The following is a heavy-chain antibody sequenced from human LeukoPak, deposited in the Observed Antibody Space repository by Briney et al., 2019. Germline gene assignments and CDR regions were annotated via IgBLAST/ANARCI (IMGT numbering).Heavy chain of an antibody. CDR3: ARYTEYYFDD. J-gene: IGHJ4*02. D-gene: IGHD2-2*02. Sequence: PGGSLRLSCAASGFTFSDYYMTWVRQAPGKGLEWVANMKRDGSEVYYANSVKGHFTISRDNAKNSLYLQMNSLRAEDTAVYYCARYTEYYFDDRGQGTLVTVSS. CDR1: GFTFSDYY. CDR2: MKRDGSEV. V-gene: IGHV3-7*01.